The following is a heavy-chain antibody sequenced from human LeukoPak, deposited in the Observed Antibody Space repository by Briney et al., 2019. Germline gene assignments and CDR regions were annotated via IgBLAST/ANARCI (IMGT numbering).Heavy chain of an antibody. D-gene: IGHD1-26*01. CDR3: AKGEAWYNWFDS. CDR1: GFSFSGYA. Sequence: PGGSLRLSCAASGFSFSGYAMSWVRQAPGKGPEWVSGISGSGGSTYYADSVKGRFTISRDSSKSTLYLQMNSLRAEDTALYYCAKGEAWYNWFDSWGQGTLVTVSS. J-gene: IGHJ5*01. V-gene: IGHV3-23*01. CDR2: ISGSGGST.